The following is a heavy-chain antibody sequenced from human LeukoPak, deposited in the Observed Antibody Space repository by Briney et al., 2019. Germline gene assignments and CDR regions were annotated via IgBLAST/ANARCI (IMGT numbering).Heavy chain of an antibody. V-gene: IGHV1-18*01. CDR2: ISAYNGNT. Sequence: ASVKVSCKASGYTFTSYGISWVRQAPGQGLEWMGWISAYNGNTNYAQKFQGRVTITADESTSTAYMELSSLRPEDTAVYYCALGGYSCGYPPFDYWGQGTLVTVSS. D-gene: IGHD5-18*01. CDR3: ALGGYSCGYPPFDY. J-gene: IGHJ4*02. CDR1: GYTFTSYG.